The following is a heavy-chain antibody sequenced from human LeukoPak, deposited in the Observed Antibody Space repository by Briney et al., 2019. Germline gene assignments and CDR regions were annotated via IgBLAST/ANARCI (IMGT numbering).Heavy chain of an antibody. J-gene: IGHJ4*02. CDR2: IWYDGSNK. CDR3: AKEGLVGYGPHYFDY. D-gene: IGHD5-12*01. V-gene: IGHV3-33*06. CDR1: GLTFSSYG. Sequence: GGSLRLSCAASGLTFSSYGMHWVRQAPGKGLRGVAVIWYDGSNKYYADSVKGRFTISRDNSKNTLYLQMNSLRAEDTAVYYCAKEGLVGYGPHYFDYWGQGTLVTVSS.